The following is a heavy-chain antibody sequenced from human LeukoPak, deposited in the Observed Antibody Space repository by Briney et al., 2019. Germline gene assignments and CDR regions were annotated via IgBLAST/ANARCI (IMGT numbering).Heavy chain of an antibody. CDR1: GFTFSAYW. J-gene: IGHJ4*02. CDR2: IKPDGSEK. CDR3: ARARIDY. V-gene: IGHV3-7*01. Sequence: GGSLRLSCVVSGFTFSAYWMTWVRQAPGKGLEWVANIKPDGSEKYYVDSVRGRFTISRDNTKNSLYLQMNSLRAEDTAVYYCARARIDYWGQGTLVTVSS.